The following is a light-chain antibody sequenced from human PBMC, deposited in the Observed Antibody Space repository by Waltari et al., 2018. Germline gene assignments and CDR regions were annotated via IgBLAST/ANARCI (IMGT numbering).Light chain of an antibody. J-gene: IGLJ3*02. CDR3: ETGGHGTWV. Sequence: QLVLTQSPSASASLGASVKLTCTLSSGHSSNTIAWLQQRPERGPRYLMKVNSDGSHSKGDDIPDRFSGSSSGAERYLIISSLQSEDEADYYCETGGHGTWVFGGGTKLTVL. CDR1: SGHSSNT. V-gene: IGLV4-69*01. CDR2: VNSDGSH.